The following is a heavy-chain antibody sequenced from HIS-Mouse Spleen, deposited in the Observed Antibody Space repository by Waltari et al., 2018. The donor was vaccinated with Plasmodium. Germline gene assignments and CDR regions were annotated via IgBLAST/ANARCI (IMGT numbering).Heavy chain of an antibody. CDR1: GFTFSRYW. CDR3: ARTIAVVATGDAFDI. CDR2: INSDWSST. D-gene: IGHD6-13*01. V-gene: IGHV3-74*01. J-gene: IGHJ3*02. Sequence: EVQLVESGGGLVQPGGSLRLSCAASGFTFSRYWMHWVRQAPGKGLVWVSRINSDWSSTRYADSVKGRFTISRDNAKNTLYLQMNSLRAEDTAVYYCARTIAVVATGDAFDIWGQGTMVTVSS.